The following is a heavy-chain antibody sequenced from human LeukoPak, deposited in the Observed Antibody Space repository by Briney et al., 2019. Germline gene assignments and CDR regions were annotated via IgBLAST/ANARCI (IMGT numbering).Heavy chain of an antibody. CDR1: GGTFSSYA. CDR3: ARDSSSRSSSFDY. D-gene: IGHD6-6*01. Sequence: SVTVSCKAPGGTFSSYAISWVRQAPGQGLEWMGGVIPIFGTANYAQKFQGRVTITADESTSTAYMELSSLRSEDTAVYYCARDSSSRSSSFDYWGQGTLVTVSS. J-gene: IGHJ4*02. CDR2: VIPIFGTA. V-gene: IGHV1-69*13.